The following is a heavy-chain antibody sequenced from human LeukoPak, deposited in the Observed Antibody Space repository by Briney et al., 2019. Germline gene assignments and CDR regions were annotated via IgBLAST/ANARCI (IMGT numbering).Heavy chain of an antibody. CDR1: GGSVSSGSYY. J-gene: IGHJ3*02. V-gene: IGHV4-61*01. CDR3: ARDSSHRPRYSGSYYAFDI. D-gene: IGHD1-26*01. CDR2: IYYSGST. Sequence: PSETLSLTCTVSGGSVSSGSYYWSWIRQPPGKGLEWIGYIYYSGSTNYNPSLKSRVTISVDTSKNQFSLKLSSVTAADTAVFYCARDSSHRPRYSGSYYAFDIWGQGTMVTVSS.